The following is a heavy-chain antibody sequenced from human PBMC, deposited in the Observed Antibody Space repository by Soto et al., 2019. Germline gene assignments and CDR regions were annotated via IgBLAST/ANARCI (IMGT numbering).Heavy chain of an antibody. D-gene: IGHD3-10*01. CDR1: GFTFSSYA. V-gene: IGHV3-23*01. CDR3: AKVADYYGSGSYLFLEPTTDNYYYYYYMDV. CDR2: ISGSGGST. J-gene: IGHJ6*03. Sequence: GGSLRLSCAASGFTFSSYAMSWVRQAPGKGLEWVSAISGSGGSTYYADSVKGRFTISRDNSKNTLYLQMNSLRAEDTAVYYCAKVADYYGSGSYLFLEPTTDNYYYYYYMDVWGKGTTVTVSS.